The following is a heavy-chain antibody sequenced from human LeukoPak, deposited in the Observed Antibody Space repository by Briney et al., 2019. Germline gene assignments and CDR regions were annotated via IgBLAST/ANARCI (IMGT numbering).Heavy chain of an antibody. CDR3: TRDLPVPSLVRGIIIYGLIDY. CDR1: GFTLSSIS. Sequence: PGGYLRLFCEATGFTLSSISMNWVRRAPGKGLEWVSSISPDGGTTYRAVSVEGRFRTSRDNTESSLYLQMNSLRAEDTAVYYCTRDLPVPSLVRGIIIYGLIDYWGQGTLVTVSS. D-gene: IGHD3-10*01. J-gene: IGHJ4*02. CDR2: ISPDGGTT. V-gene: IGHV3-21*06.